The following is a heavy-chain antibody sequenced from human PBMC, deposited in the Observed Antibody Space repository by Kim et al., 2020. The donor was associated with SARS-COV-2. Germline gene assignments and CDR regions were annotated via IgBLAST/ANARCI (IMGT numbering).Heavy chain of an antibody. D-gene: IGHD3-3*01. Sequence: GGSLRLSCAASGFTFSDYYMSWIRQAPGKGLEWVSYISSSGSTIYYADSVKGRFTISRDNAKNSLYLQMNSLRAEDTAVYYCARAPSAYYDFWSGYPSYYYYGMDVWGQGTTVTVSS. CDR3: ARAPSAYYDFWSGYPSYYYYGMDV. J-gene: IGHJ6*02. CDR2: ISSSGSTI. CDR1: GFTFSDYY. V-gene: IGHV3-11*01.